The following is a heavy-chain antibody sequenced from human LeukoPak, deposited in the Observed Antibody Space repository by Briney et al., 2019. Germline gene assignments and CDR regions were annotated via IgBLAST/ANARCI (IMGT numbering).Heavy chain of an antibody. CDR1: AGSISSNY. D-gene: IGHD4-11*01. J-gene: IGHJ4*02. V-gene: IGHV4-59*01. Sequence: PSQTLSPTCPVAAGSISSNYWSCIRQPPRKGLEWIGYMYYSGSTNYKPSLKGRVTISVDTSKNQFSLKLSSVTAADTAAYYCARAEDYSNYSGWGQGTLVTVSS. CDR3: ARAEDYSNYSG. CDR2: MYYSGST.